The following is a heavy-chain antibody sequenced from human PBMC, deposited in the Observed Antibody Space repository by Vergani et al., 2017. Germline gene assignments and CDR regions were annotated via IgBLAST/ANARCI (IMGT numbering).Heavy chain of an antibody. Sequence: QVQLQESGPGLVKPSETLSLTCTVSGDSMNNYYWNWIRQTPGKGLEWIGYIYLGGTTTYNPSLESRVSLSADTSKNQFSLQLTSVTAADTAVYYCARGPSVVQGHYIYDYSYFMVVRGNGTTVTVSS. CDR2: IYLGGTT. D-gene: IGHD5-18*01. CDR3: ARGPSVVQGHYIYDYSYFMVV. V-gene: IGHV4-59*01. CDR1: GDSMNNYY. J-gene: IGHJ6*03.